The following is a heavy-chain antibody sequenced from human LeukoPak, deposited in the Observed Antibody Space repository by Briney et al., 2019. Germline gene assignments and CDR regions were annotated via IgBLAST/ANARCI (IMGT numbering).Heavy chain of an antibody. J-gene: IGHJ5*02. CDR3: ARSGYCGGGSCYRFDP. CDR2: MNPNSGNT. CDR1: GYTFTSYD. D-gene: IGHD2-15*01. Sequence: ASVKVSCKASGYTFTSYDINWVRQATGQGLEWMGWMNPNSGNTGYAQKFQGRVTITRNTSISTAYMELSSLRSEDTAVYYCARSGYCGGGSCYRFDPWGQGTLVTVSS. V-gene: IGHV1-8*03.